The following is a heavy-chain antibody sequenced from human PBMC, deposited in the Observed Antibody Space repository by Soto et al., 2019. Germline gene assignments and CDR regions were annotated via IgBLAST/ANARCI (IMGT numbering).Heavy chain of an antibody. Sequence: ASVKVSCKASGYTFSDHYLHWVRQAPGQGLEWMGIIHPTGGSTSYAQKFQDRVTMTSGTSTSTVYMELRSLRSDDTAMFYCARGSALDTWGQGTLVTVSS. V-gene: IGHV1-46*01. CDR1: GYTFSDHY. J-gene: IGHJ5*02. CDR3: ARGSALDT. CDR2: IHPTGGST.